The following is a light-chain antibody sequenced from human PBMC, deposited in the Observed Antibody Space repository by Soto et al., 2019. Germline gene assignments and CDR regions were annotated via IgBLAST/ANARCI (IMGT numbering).Light chain of an antibody. V-gene: IGKV1-5*03. CDR1: QSISSW. Sequence: DIQMTQFPSTLSASEGDRVTITCRASQSISSWLAWYQQKPGKAPKLLIYKASSLESGVPSRFSGSGSGTEFTLTISSLQPDDFATYYCQQYNSYSWTFGQGTKV. CDR3: QQYNSYSWT. CDR2: KAS. J-gene: IGKJ1*01.